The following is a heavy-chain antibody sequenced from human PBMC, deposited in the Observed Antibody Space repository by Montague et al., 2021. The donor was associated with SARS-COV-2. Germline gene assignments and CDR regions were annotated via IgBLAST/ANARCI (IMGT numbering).Heavy chain of an antibody. V-gene: IGHV4-34*01. D-gene: IGHD3-22*01. Sequence: SETLSLTCAVYGGEGRGKEGRGRGKEEKKEKEWIEEIKNTGTSNYNPSLKSRVSISVDTSKNQFSLYLGSVTAADTAVYYCARGRQHFNMIVVVMTGGEYYFDYWGQGTLVTVSS. CDR3: ARGRQHFNMIVVVMTGGEYYFDY. CDR1: GGEGRGKE. CDR2: IKNTGTS. J-gene: IGHJ4*02.